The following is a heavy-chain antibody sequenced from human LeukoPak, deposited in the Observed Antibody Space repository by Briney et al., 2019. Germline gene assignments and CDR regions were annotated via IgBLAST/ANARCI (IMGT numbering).Heavy chain of an antibody. D-gene: IGHD3-10*01. CDR2: ISGSGGST. CDR1: GFTFSSYA. Sequence: GGSLRLSCAASGFTFSSYAMSWVRQTPGKGLEWVSAISGSGGSTYYADSVKGRFTISRDNSKNTLYLQMNSLRAEDTAVYYCAKGGGTMVRQPLDYWGQGTLVTVSS. CDR3: AKGGGTMVRQPLDY. V-gene: IGHV3-23*01. J-gene: IGHJ4*02.